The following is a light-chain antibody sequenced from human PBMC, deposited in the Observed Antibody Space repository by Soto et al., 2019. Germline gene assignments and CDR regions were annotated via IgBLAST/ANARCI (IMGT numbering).Light chain of an antibody. CDR3: SLYTSENTYV. CDR2: EAS. J-gene: IGLJ1*01. V-gene: IGLV2-18*01. Sequence: QSVLTQPPSVSGSPGQSVTISCTGTSTDFVSYNRVSWYQQPPGTAPKLIIYEASNRPSGVPDRXXXXXXGNTASLTISGLQAADEADYYCSLYTSENTYVFGTGTKVTVL. CDR1: STDFVSYNR.